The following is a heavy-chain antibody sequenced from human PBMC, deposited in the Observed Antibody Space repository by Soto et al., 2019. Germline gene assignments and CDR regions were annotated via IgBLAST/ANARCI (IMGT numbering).Heavy chain of an antibody. CDR1: GFSLRDHA. D-gene: IGHD3-10*01. CDR3: GRTYTGG. V-gene: IGHV3-23*01. CDR2: ISGSEDRT. Sequence: GGSLRLSCAASGFSLRDHALSWVRQAAGGGLEWVSGISGSEDRTNYADFVRGRFIISKDRAKNTLYLDMSGLRVDDTAVYFCGRTYTGGWGQGTLVTVPS. J-gene: IGHJ4*02.